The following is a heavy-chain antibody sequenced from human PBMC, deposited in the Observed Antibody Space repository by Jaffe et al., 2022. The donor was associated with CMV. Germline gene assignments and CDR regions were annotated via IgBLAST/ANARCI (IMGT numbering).Heavy chain of an antibody. CDR1: AGTFRSYS. V-gene: IGHV1-69*09. J-gene: IGHJ6*03. D-gene: IGHD3-22*01. CDR2: ITPSLDIP. CDR3: ARGGFGHGFNFQYYYYYMGA. Sequence: QVQLVQSEAEVKKPGSSVKVSCKASAGTFRSYSINWVRQAPGQGLEWMGRITPSLDIPNYAQKFQDRVTITADKSTNTVYMDLSSLKSDDTAVYYCARGGFGHGFNFQYYYYYMGAWGAGTTITVSS.